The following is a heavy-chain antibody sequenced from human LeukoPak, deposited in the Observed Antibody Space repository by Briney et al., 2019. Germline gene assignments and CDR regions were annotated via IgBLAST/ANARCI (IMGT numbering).Heavy chain of an antibody. Sequence: SETLSLTCTVSGVSIMSYYWTWIRQPVGKGLEWIGRVYTSGDTGYNPSLKSRVTISVDTSKNQFSLKLSSVTAADTAVYFCARLVPGGQHLMPFDYWGQGTLVTVSS. CDR1: GVSIMSYY. V-gene: IGHV4-4*07. D-gene: IGHD6-13*01. CDR2: VYTSGDT. J-gene: IGHJ4*02. CDR3: ARLVPGGQHLMPFDY.